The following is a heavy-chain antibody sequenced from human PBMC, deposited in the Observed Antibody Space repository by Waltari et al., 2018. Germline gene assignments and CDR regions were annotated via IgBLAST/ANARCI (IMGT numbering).Heavy chain of an antibody. CDR3: ARDQGPANFNWLDA. V-gene: IGHV3-48*03. Sequence: EVRLVESGGTSVQPGGSLRLSCVASGFTFGSFEMNWVRQAPGKGAALISYISSAARTIYYADSVKGRFTVSRDNGKNVLYLQRNNLRSEDTAMYYCARDQGPANFNWLDAWGQGTRVTVSS. J-gene: IGHJ5*02. CDR1: GFTFGSFE. D-gene: IGHD1-7*01. CDR2: ISSAARTI.